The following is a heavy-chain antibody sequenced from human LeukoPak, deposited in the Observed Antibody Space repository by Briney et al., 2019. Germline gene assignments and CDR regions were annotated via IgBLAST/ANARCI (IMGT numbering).Heavy chain of an antibody. CDR2: IIPILGIA. Sequence: SVKVSCKASGGTFSSYAISWVRQALGQGLEWMGRIIPILGIANYAQKFQGRVTITADKSTSTAYMELSSLRSEDTAVYYCARMGGLVEGWFDPWGQGTLVTVSS. J-gene: IGHJ5*02. D-gene: IGHD2-8*02. V-gene: IGHV1-69*04. CDR3: ARMGGLVEGWFDP. CDR1: GGTFSSYA.